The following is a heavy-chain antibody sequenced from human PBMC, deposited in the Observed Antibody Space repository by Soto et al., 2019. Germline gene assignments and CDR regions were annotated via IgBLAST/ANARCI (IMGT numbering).Heavy chain of an antibody. D-gene: IGHD6-19*01. CDR1: GVSISSGDYY. V-gene: IGHV4-30-2*01. CDR2: ISHSGST. J-gene: IGHJ5*02. Sequence: PSETLSLTCTVSGVSISSGDYYWCWIRQPPGKGLEWIGYISHSGSTYNPSLNSRLTMSVDRSKSQFSMKLASVTAADTAVYYCARGVGGSGLNWFDPWGQGTLVTVSS. CDR3: ARGVGGSGLNWFDP.